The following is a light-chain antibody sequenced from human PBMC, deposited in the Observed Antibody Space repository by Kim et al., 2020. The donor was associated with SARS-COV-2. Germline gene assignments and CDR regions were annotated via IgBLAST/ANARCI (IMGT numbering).Light chain of an antibody. Sequence: IQMTQSPSSLSASVGDRVTITCQASQDISDDLNWYQQKPGKAPKLLISDASDLEPGVPSRFSGSGSRTDFTFTISSLQPEDIATYYCQQYDNFPRTFGGGTKVDIK. CDR1: QDISDD. V-gene: IGKV1-33*01. CDR3: QQYDNFPRT. CDR2: DAS. J-gene: IGKJ4*01.